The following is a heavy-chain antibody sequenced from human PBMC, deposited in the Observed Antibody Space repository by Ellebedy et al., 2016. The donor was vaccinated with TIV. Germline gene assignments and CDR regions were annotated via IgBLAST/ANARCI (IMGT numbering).Heavy chain of an antibody. CDR1: GFTLGIKW. D-gene: IGHD1-20*01. V-gene: IGHV3-74*01. Sequence: GESLKISCAASGFTLGIKWMHWVRQVPGKGLVWISRIDSDGTTTNYADSVKGRFTISRDNSRNTLFLQMSSLTTDDTALYYCLVFSNSWNWGQGTLVTVAS. J-gene: IGHJ4*02. CDR2: IDSDGTTT. CDR3: LVFSNSWN.